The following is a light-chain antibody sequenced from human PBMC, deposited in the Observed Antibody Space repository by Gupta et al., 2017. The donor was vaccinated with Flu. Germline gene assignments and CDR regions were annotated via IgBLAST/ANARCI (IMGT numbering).Light chain of an antibody. CDR2: EDS. CDR3: QAGDSSSDHLV. V-gene: IGLV3-21*02. Sequence: ERAKMTCGGNNMGSKSVRWYQQKPGQAPVLVVYEDSFRPSGMPERFSGSNYGTTATMTITRVEAGDEADYYCQAGDSSSDHLVFGGGTKLTVL. CDR1: NMGSKS. J-gene: IGLJ2*01.